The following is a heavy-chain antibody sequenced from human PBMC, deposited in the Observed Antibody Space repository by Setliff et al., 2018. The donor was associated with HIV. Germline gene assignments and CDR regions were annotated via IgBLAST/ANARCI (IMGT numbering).Heavy chain of an antibody. CDR1: GYTFINFG. J-gene: IGHJ3*02. V-gene: IGHV1-18*01. D-gene: IGHD1-1*01. CDR2: ISAYNGNT. CDR3: ARENEGGAFDI. Sequence: ASVKVSCKASGYTFINFGISWVRQAPGQGLEWMGWISAYNGNTNSAQRLQGRVTLTTDTSTSAAYMDLRSLRADDTAVYFCARENEGGAFDIWGQGTMVTVSS.